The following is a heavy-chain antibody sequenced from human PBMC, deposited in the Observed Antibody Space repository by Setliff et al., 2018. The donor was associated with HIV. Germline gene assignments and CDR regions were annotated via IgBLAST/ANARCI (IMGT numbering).Heavy chain of an antibody. CDR2: NNPSGGST. CDR1: GYPFTNFG. CDR3: ARDLAAAGKARLPSGY. J-gene: IGHJ4*02. V-gene: IGHV1-46*01. Sequence: ASVKVSCKASGYPFTNFGVSWVRQAPGQGLECMGMNNPSGGSTSYAQKFQGRVTMTRDTSTSTVYMELSSLRSEDTAVYYCARDLAAAGKARLPSGYWGQGTLVTVSS. D-gene: IGHD6-13*01.